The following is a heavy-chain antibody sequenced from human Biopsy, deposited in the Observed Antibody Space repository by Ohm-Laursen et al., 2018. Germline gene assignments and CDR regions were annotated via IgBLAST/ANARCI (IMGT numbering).Heavy chain of an antibody. V-gene: IGHV3-21*01. CDR2: ISASGNHI. Sequence: SLRLSCVASGFTFSGFSMNWVRQAPGKGLEWVSSISASGNHIYYTDSVKGRFTVSRDNGKNSLDLQMNSLRGEDTAVYYCARDGEAKYCRHGVCPSDYWGQGTLVTVSS. CDR3: ARDGEAKYCRHGVCPSDY. D-gene: IGHD2-8*01. CDR1: GFTFSGFS. J-gene: IGHJ4*02.